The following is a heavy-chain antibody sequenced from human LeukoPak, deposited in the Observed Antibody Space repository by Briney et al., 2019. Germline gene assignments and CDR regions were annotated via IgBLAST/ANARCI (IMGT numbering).Heavy chain of an antibody. CDR2: ISYSGST. CDR1: GGSITNYY. CDR3: ARGARGYPDDNFDY. Sequence: SETLSLTCTVSGGSITNYYWSWIRQPPGKGLEWIGYISYSGSTNYSPSLKSRVTISVDTSKKQFSPNLNSVAAADTAIYYCARGARGYPDDNFDYWGQGTLVTVSS. V-gene: IGHV4-59*01. D-gene: IGHD5-12*01. J-gene: IGHJ4*02.